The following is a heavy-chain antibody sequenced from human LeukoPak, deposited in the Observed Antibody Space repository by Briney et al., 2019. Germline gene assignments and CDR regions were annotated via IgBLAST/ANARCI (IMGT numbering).Heavy chain of an antibody. CDR3: ARGGRPKFWSGYFY. D-gene: IGHD3-3*01. Sequence: GGSLRLPCAASGLTVSSNYMSWVRQAPGKGLEWVSVIYSGGSTYYADSVKGRFTISRDNSKNTLYLQMNSLRAEDTAVYHCARGGRPKFWSGYFYWGQGTLVTVSS. V-gene: IGHV3-53*01. CDR2: IYSGGST. J-gene: IGHJ4*02. CDR1: GLTVSSNY.